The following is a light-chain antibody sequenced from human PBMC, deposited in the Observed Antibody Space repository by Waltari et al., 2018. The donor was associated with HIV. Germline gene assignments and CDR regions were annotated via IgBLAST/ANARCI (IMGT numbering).Light chain of an antibody. CDR3: CSYAGNSTFVV. Sequence: QSALTQPASVSGSPGQSITISCTGTSRDVGSYNIVSWYQQHPGKAPKLMIYEGSKRPSGVSNRFSGSKSGNTASLTISGLQAEDETDYYCCSYAGNSTFVVFGGGTKLTVL. CDR2: EGS. V-gene: IGLV2-23*03. CDR1: SRDVGSYNI. J-gene: IGLJ2*01.